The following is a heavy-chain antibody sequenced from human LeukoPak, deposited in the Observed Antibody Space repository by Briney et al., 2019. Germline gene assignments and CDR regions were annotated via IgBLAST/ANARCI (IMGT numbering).Heavy chain of an antibody. J-gene: IGHJ4*02. CDR2: IRYDGSDK. CDR1: GFTLSSYG. CDR3: AKANRYNNGPVYYFDY. D-gene: IGHD5-18*01. V-gene: IGHV3-30*02. Sequence: GGSLRLSCAASGFTLSSYGMHWVRQAPGKGLEWVAFIRYDGSDKYYADSVKGRFTISRDISRNTLYLQMNSLRPEDTAVYYCAKANRYNNGPVYYFDYWGQGTLVTVSS.